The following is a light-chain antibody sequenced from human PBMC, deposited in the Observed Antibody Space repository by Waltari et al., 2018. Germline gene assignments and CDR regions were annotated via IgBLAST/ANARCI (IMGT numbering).Light chain of an antibody. CDR3: QQYHEWPLT. CDR1: QSVSSS. V-gene: IGKV3D-15*01. CDR2: AAS. J-gene: IGKJ4*01. Sequence: EILMTQSPATVSVSPGERVTLSCRASQSVSSSFAWYQQKPGQAPGLLIYAASARATGVPARFSGSGSGTDFTLTISSLQSEDFAVYYCQQYHEWPLTFGGGTKVEFK.